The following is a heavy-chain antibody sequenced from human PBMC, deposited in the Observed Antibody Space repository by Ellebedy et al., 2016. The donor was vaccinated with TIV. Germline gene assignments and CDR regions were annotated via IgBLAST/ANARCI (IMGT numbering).Heavy chain of an antibody. V-gene: IGHV3-66*01. D-gene: IGHD6-19*01. CDR2: IYIGGST. Sequence: GESLKISCAASGFTVSSNYMSWVRQAPGKGLEWVSVIYIGGSTYYADSVKGRFTISRDNSKNTLYLQLNSLRAEDTAVYYCAKAVAGRMDALDVWGQGTLVTVSS. CDR3: AKAVAGRMDALDV. J-gene: IGHJ3*01. CDR1: GFTVSSNY.